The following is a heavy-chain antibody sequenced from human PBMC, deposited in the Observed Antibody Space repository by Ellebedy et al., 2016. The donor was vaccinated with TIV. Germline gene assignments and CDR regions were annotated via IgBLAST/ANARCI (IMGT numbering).Heavy chain of an antibody. CDR1: GFTFSSYV. V-gene: IGHV3-7*01. J-gene: IGHJ4*02. D-gene: IGHD4-17*01. CDR3: ARHTDYALDY. CDR2: IKQDGSEQ. Sequence: PGGSLRLSCAASGFTFSSYVMHWVRQAPGKGLECVANIKQDGSEQSYVDSVKGRFTISRDNAKNSLHLQMNGLRDEDTAVYYCARHTDYALDYWGQGALVTVSS.